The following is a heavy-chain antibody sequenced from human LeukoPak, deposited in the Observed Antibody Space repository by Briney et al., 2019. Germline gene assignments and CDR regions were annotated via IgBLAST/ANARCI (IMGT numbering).Heavy chain of an antibody. CDR1: GFTFSSYE. Sequence: GGSLRLSCAASGFTFSSYEMNWVRQAPGKGLEWVSYISSSGGTVYYADSVKGRFTISRDNAKNSLYLQMNSLRAEDTAVYYCARDMAGYFDYWGQGTLVTVSS. CDR2: ISSSGGTV. V-gene: IGHV3-48*03. CDR3: ARDMAGYFDY. J-gene: IGHJ4*02. D-gene: IGHD3-10*01.